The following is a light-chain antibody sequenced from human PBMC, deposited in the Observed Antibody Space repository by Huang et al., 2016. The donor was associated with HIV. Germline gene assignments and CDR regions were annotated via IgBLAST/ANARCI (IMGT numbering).Light chain of an antibody. CDR2: DTS. CDR3: QQRSTLFT. V-gene: IGKV3-11*01. Sequence: IVLTQSPATLSLSPGERATPSCRASQSVSRYLAWYQQKPGQAPRLLIYDTSNRATGIPVRFSGSGSGTAFTLTISSLEPEDFAVYYCQQRSTLFTFGPGTKVDFK. J-gene: IGKJ3*01. CDR1: QSVSRY.